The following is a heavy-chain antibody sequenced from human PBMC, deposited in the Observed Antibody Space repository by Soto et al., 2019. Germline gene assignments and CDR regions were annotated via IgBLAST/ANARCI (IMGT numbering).Heavy chain of an antibody. CDR2: IGGARSTAI. Sequence: GGSLRLSCAASGFTFSNCNMNWVRQAPGKGLEWVSHIGGARSTAIYYADSVKGRFTISRDNAENSLFLQMNSLRDEDTAVYYCARDFGYDDVWGQGTTVTVSS. D-gene: IGHD3-22*01. V-gene: IGHV3-48*02. CDR3: ARDFGYDDV. CDR1: GFTFSNCN. J-gene: IGHJ6*02.